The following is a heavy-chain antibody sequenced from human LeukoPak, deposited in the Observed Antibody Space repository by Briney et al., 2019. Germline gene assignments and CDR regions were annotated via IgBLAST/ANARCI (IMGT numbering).Heavy chain of an antibody. J-gene: IGHJ6*02. D-gene: IGHD6-6*01. Sequence: GGSLRLSCAASGFTFSSYWMHWVRQAPGKGLVWVSRINSDGSSTSYADSVKGQFTISRDNAKNTLYLQMNSLRAEDTAVYYCARDRYYSRWQLVPNYYYYGMDVWGQGTTVTVSS. CDR1: GFTFSSYW. V-gene: IGHV3-74*01. CDR3: ARDRYYSRWQLVPNYYYYGMDV. CDR2: INSDGSST.